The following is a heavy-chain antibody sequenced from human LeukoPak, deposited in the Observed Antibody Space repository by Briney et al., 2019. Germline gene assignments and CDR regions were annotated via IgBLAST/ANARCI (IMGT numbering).Heavy chain of an antibody. D-gene: IGHD1-26*01. CDR1: GGSISGYF. CDR2: IYYRGST. CDR3: ARHYVFVSGGSSFDY. V-gene: IGHV4-59*08. Sequence: PSETLSLTCTVSGGSISGYFWSWIRQPPGKGLEWIGYIYYRGSTIHNPSLKTRVTISLDTSKNQFSLKLNSVTAADTAVYYCARHYVFVSGGSSFDYWGQGTLVTVSS. J-gene: IGHJ4*02.